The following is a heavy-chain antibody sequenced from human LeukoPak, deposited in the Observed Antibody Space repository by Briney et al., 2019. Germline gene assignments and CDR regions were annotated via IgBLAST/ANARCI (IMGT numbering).Heavy chain of an antibody. J-gene: IGHJ1*01. V-gene: IGHV4-59*01. D-gene: IGHD3-3*01. CDR1: GGSISSYY. Sequence: PSETLSLTCTVSGGSISSYYWSWIRQPPGKGLEWIGYIYYSGSTNYNPSLKSRVTISVDTSKNQFSLKLSSVTAADTAVYYCARVVRFLEWPRAEYFQHWGQGALVTVSS. CDR3: ARVVRFLEWPRAEYFQH. CDR2: IYYSGST.